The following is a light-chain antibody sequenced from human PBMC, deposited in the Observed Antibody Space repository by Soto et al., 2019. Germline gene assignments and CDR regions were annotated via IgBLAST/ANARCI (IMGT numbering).Light chain of an antibody. J-gene: IGLJ7*01. Sequence: QSVLTQPPSASGTPGQRVTISCSGSSSNIGGNTVNWYQQVPGAARKLLIYNNDERPSGVPDRFSGSKSGTAASLAISGLQSEDEADYYCEAWDDSLSAIVFGGGTQLTVL. V-gene: IGLV1-44*01. CDR2: NND. CDR1: SSNIGGNT. CDR3: EAWDDSLSAIV.